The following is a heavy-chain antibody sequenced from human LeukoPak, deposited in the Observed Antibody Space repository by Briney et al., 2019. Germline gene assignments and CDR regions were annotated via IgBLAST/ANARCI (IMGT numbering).Heavy chain of an antibody. CDR1: GGTVSSYA. CDR2: MIHIFGIA. Sequence: SVKVSCKASGGTVSSYAISWVRWAPGQGVEGLGRMIHIFGIANYAQKFQGRVTITADKSTSTAYMELSSLRSEDTAVYYCARNGDSPINSGSYYNWFDPWGQGTLVTVSS. V-gene: IGHV1-69*04. CDR3: ARNGDSPINSGSYYNWFDP. J-gene: IGHJ5*02. D-gene: IGHD3-10*01.